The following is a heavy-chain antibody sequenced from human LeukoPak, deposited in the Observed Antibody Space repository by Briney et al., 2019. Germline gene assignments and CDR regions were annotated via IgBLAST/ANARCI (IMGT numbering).Heavy chain of an antibody. CDR1: GYTFTGYY. V-gene: IGHV1-46*01. D-gene: IGHD2-2*01. CDR2: INPSGGST. CDR3: ATGRYQPLTEDY. Sequence: ASVKVSCKASGYTFTGYYMHWVRQAPGQGLEWMGIINPSGGSTSYAQKFQDRVTMTRDTSTSTVYMELSSLRSEYTAVYYCATGRYQPLTEDYWGQGTLVTVSS. J-gene: IGHJ4*02.